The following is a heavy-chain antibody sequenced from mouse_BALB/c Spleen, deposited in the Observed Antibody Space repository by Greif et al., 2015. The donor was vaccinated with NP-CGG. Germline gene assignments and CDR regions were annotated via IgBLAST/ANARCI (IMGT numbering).Heavy chain of an antibody. CDR1: GFNIKDYY. V-gene: IGHV14-1*02. CDR2: IDPENGNT. CDR3: ARELGRKDY. Sequence: VQLQQSGAELVRPGALVKLSCKASGFNIKDYYMHWVKQRPEQGLEWIGWIDPENGNTIYDPKFQGKASITADTSSNTAYLQLSSLTSEDTAVYYCARELGRKDYWGQGTTLTVSS. J-gene: IGHJ2*01. D-gene: IGHD4-1*01.